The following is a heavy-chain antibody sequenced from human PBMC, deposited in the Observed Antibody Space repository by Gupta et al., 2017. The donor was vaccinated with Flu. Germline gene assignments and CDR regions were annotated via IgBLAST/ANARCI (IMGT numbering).Heavy chain of an antibody. CDR3: SRPHKC. V-gene: IGHV3-15*01. CDR1: GFPFSDAL. Sequence: EVRLVESAGDLVRPGGSLRLSCTASGFPFSDALMSWVRPAPGKGLEWVGRIKSESDGGATDYAAPVKHRFVISRDNAKNTVYLYMSNLRVEDTAVYYCSRPHKCWGQGTLVTVSS. J-gene: IGHJ4*02. CDR2: IKSESDGGAT.